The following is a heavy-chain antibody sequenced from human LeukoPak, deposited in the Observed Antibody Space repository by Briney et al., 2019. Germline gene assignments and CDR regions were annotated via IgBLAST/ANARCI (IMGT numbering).Heavy chain of an antibody. CDR2: IYSGGST. CDR3: ARDRLWFGEHAFDI. CDR1: GFTVSSNH. J-gene: IGHJ3*02. D-gene: IGHD3-10*01. Sequence: GGSLRLSCAASGFTVSSNHMSWVRQAPGKGLEWVSVIYSGGSTYYADSVKGRFTISRDNSKNTLYLQMNSLRAEDTAVYYCARDRLWFGEHAFDIWGQGTMVTVSS. V-gene: IGHV3-66*01.